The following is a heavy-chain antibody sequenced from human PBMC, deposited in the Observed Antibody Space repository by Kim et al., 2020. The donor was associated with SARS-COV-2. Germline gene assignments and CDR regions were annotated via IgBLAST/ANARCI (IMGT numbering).Heavy chain of an antibody. J-gene: IGHJ5*02. CDR3: ARAPVAGTPWFDP. D-gene: IGHD6-19*01. V-gene: IGHV4-59*01. Sequence: YNPSLKSRVTISVDTSKNQIFLKLSSVTAADTAVYYCARAPVAGTPWFDPWGQGTLVTVSS.